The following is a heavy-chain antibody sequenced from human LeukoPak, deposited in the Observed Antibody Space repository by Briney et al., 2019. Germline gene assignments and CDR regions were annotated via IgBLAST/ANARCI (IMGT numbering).Heavy chain of an antibody. J-gene: IGHJ4*02. CDR1: GFTFSSYG. V-gene: IGHV3-23*01. CDR3: AKGSSWYAYYFDY. CDR2: ISGSGGST. Sequence: GGSLRLSCAAYGFTFSSYGMSWVRQAPGKGLEWVSAISGSGGSTYYADSVKGRFTISRDNSKNTLYLQMNSLRAEDTAVYYCAKGSSWYAYYFDYWGQGTLVTVSS. D-gene: IGHD6-13*01.